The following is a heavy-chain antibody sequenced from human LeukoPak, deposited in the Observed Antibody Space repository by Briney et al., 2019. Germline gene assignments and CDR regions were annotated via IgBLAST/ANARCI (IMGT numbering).Heavy chain of an antibody. CDR2: INTATGNP. Sequence: ASVKVSCKASGYTFSSYGISWVRQAPGQGLEWMGWINTATGNPTYAQDFAGRFVFSLDTSVNTAYLQISSLKAEDTAMYYCAKRGVAVTYYFDSWGQGTLVTVSS. J-gene: IGHJ4*02. V-gene: IGHV7-4-1*02. D-gene: IGHD3-16*01. CDR3: AKRGVAVTYYFDS. CDR1: GYTFSSYG.